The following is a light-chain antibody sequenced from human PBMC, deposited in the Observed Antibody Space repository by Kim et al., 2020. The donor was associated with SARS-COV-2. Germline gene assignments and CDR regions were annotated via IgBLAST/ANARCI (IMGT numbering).Light chain of an antibody. Sequence: PGQRPTLPCKASPIIGSFHLAWYPDRPGQAPRLIIYGIATRATGIPDRFSGSGSGTDFTLTISRLESEDFAVYYCQQYAASPPTLGQGTKVDIK. J-gene: IGKJ1*01. CDR1: PIIGSFH. CDR3: QQYAASPPT. V-gene: IGKV3-20*01. CDR2: GIA.